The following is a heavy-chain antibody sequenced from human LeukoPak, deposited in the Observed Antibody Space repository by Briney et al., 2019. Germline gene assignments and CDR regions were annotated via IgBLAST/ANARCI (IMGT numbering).Heavy chain of an antibody. V-gene: IGHV6-1*01. CDR2: AYYRSKWYN. CDR3: ARAPGIAAASSSHADY. J-gene: IGHJ4*02. CDR1: GDSVSSNSAA. Sequence: SQTLSLTCVISGDSVSSNSAAWNWIRQSPSRGLEWLGRAYYRSKWYNDYAVSVKSRITINPDTSKNQFSLQLNSVTPEDTAVYYCARAPGIAAASSSHADYWGQGTLVTVSS. D-gene: IGHD6-13*01.